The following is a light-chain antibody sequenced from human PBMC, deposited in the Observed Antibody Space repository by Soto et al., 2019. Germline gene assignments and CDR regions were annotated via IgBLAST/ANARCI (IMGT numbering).Light chain of an antibody. Sequence: DIQMTQSPATLAASVGDRVIITCRASQSIDTWLAWYQQKAGKAPNLLIYKASRLESGVPSRFSGSGSGTEFTLTISSLQPEDFGSYYCQEYRNDYGTFGQGTKVDI. J-gene: IGKJ1*01. CDR1: QSIDTW. CDR2: KAS. CDR3: QEYRNDYGT. V-gene: IGKV1-5*03.